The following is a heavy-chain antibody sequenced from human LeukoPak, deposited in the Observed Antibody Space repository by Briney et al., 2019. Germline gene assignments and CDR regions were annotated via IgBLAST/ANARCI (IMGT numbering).Heavy chain of an antibody. D-gene: IGHD6-19*01. CDR1: GFTFSSYS. CDR3: ARASYYSSGWYLSANQYGMDV. V-gene: IGHV3-48*01. J-gene: IGHJ6*02. Sequence: PGGSLRLSCAASGFTFSSYSMNWVRQAPGKGLEWVSYISSSSSTIYYADSVKGRFTISRDNAKNSLYLQMNSLRAEDTAVYYCARASYYSSGWYLSANQYGMDVWGQGTTVTVSS. CDR2: ISSSSSTI.